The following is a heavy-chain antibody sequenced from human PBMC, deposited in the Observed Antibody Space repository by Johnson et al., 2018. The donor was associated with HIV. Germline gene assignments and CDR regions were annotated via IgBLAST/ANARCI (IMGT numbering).Heavy chain of an antibody. Sequence: QVQLVESGGGVVQPGRPLRLSCAASGFTFSSYGIHWVRQAPGKGLEWVAVIWYDGSNKNYADSVKGRFTISRDNTKNTLSLQMNSLRAEDTAVYDCARASPNYYDSSGYFPLDAFDIWGQGTMVTVSS. CDR3: ARASPNYYDSSGYFPLDAFDI. CDR2: IWYDGSNK. D-gene: IGHD3-22*01. CDR1: GFTFSSYG. V-gene: IGHV3-30*19. J-gene: IGHJ3*02.